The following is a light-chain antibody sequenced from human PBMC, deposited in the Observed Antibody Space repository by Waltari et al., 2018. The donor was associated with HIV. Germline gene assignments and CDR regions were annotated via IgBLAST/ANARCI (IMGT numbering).Light chain of an antibody. CDR2: NTH. V-gene: IGLV8-61*01. Sequence: QTVVTQEPSLSVSPGGTVTLTCGLGSGSVSTSYYPTWLQQTPGQTPRTLIFNTHTRSSGVPDRFSGSILGNQAALTIAGAQADDESDYYCVVYLGSGTWVFGGGTKLTVL. CDR1: SGSVSTSYY. J-gene: IGLJ2*01. CDR3: VVYLGSGTWV.